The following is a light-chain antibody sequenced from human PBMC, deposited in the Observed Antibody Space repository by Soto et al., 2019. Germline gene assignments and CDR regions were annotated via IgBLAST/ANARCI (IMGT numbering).Light chain of an antibody. CDR3: QQYDNWHHP. J-gene: IGKJ4*01. CDR2: KAS. CDR1: QSISSW. Sequence: DIQMTQSPSTLSASVGDRVTITCRASQSISSWLAWYQQKPGKAPKLLIYKASSLESGVPSRFSGSGSGTEVTLSISSLQHEDFAVYYCQQYDNWHHPFGGGTKVDIK. V-gene: IGKV1-5*03.